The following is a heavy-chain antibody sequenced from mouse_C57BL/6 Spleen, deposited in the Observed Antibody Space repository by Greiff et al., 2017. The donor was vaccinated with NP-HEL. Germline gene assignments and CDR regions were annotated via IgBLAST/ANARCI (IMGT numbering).Heavy chain of an antibody. V-gene: IGHV2-9*01. D-gene: IGHD1-1*01. CDR3: AKHSTTVGKDDYAMDY. Sequence: VKLMESGPGLVAPSQSLSITCTVSGFSLTSYGVDWVRQPPGKGLEWLGVIWGGGSTNYNSDLMSRLSISKDNSKSQMFLKMNRLQTDDTAMDYCAKHSTTVGKDDYAMDYWGQGTSVTVSS. CDR2: IWGGGST. J-gene: IGHJ4*01. CDR1: GFSLTSYG.